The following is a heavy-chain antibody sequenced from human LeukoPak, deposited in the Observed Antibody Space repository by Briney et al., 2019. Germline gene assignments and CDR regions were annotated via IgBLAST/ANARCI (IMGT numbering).Heavy chain of an antibody. D-gene: IGHD3-22*01. J-gene: IGHJ3*02. CDR1: GGSISSGSYY. Sequence: SEALSLTCTVSGGSISSGSYYWSWIRQPAGKGLEWIGRIYTSGSTNYNPSLKSRVTISVDTSKNQFSLKLSSVTAADTAVYYCAREHTLYYYDSSGYYRSDAFDIWGQGTMVTVSS. CDR3: AREHTLYYYDSSGYYRSDAFDI. V-gene: IGHV4-61*02. CDR2: IYTSGST.